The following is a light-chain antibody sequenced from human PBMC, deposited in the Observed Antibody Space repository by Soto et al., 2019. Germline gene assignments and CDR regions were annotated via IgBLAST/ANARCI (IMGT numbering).Light chain of an antibody. Sequence: QAVVTQPPSASGTPGQRVTISCSGSSSNIGSNAVNWYQLLPGTAPKLLIYSNDRRPSGVPDRFSGSKSGTSASLAISGLQSEDEADYYCAAWDDTRNGVVFGGGTKLTVL. V-gene: IGLV1-44*01. J-gene: IGLJ2*01. CDR3: AAWDDTRNGVV. CDR1: SSNIGSNA. CDR2: SND.